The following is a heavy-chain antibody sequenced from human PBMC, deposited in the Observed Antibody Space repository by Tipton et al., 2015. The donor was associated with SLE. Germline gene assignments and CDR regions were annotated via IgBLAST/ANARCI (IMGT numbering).Heavy chain of an antibody. Sequence: QLVQSGAEVKKPGASVKVSCKASGYTFTSYYMHWVRQAPGQELEWMGIINPSGGSTTYAQKFQGRVTMTWDTSTSTVYMELSSLRSEDTAVYYCSREGYGSGWYGMDVWGQGTTVTVSS. D-gene: IGHD6-19*01. J-gene: IGHJ6*02. CDR3: SREGYGSGWYGMDV. V-gene: IGHV1-46*03. CDR1: GYTFTSYY. CDR2: INPSGGST.